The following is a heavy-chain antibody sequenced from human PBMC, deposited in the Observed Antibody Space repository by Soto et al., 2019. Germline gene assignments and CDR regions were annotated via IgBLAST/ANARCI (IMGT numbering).Heavy chain of an antibody. D-gene: IGHD3-3*01. CDR1: GGSISSYY. J-gene: IGHJ4*02. V-gene: IGHV4-59*01. Sequence: SETLSLTCTVSGGSISSYYWSWIRQPPGKGLEWIGYIYYSGSTNYNPSLKSRVTISVDTSKNQFSLKLSSVTAADTAVYYCAAQSYYDFWSGYLDYWGQGTLVTVSS. CDR3: AAQSYYDFWSGYLDY. CDR2: IYYSGST.